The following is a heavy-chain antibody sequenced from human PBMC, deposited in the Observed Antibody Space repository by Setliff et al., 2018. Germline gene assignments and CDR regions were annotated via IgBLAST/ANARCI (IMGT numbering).Heavy chain of an antibody. Sequence: ASVKVSCKVSGYTLTELSMHWVRQAPGKGLEWMGGFDPEDGETIYAQKFQGRVTMTEDTSTDTAYMELSSLRSEDTAVYYCATGFVGFGVVPRALGVWGKGTTVTVSS. D-gene: IGHD3-3*01. CDR3: ATGFVGFGVVPRALGV. CDR2: FDPEDGET. V-gene: IGHV1-24*01. CDR1: GYTLTELS. J-gene: IGHJ6*04.